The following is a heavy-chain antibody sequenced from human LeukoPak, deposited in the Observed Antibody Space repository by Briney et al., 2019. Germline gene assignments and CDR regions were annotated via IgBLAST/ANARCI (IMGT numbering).Heavy chain of an antibody. CDR1: GGSFSGYY. Sequence: SETLSLTCAVYGGSFSGYYWSWIRQPPGKGLEWIGEINHSGSTNYNPSLKSRVTISVDTSKNQFPLKLSSVTAADTAVYYCARDATHFDYWGQGTLVTVSS. CDR2: INHSGST. J-gene: IGHJ4*02. CDR3: ARDATHFDY. V-gene: IGHV4-34*01.